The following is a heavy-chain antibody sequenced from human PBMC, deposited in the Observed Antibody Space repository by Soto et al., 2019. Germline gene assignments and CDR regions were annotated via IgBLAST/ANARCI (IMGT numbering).Heavy chain of an antibody. CDR1: GGTFSNYA. J-gene: IGHJ4*02. CDR2: IIPLFGTT. Sequence: QVQLVQSGAEVKKPGSSVTVSCRASGGTFSNYAINWVRQAPGQGLEWMAGIIPLFGTTNYAQKFQGRVTHTEDESTSTAYMELTSLRSEETAVICCATTPYSLETSGYHAFCGQGSMVNVTS. V-gene: IGHV1-69*12. CDR3: ATTPYSLETSGYHAF. D-gene: IGHD3-22*01.